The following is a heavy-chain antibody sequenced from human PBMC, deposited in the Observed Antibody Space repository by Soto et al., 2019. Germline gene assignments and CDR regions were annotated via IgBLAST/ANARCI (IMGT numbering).Heavy chain of an antibody. CDR3: ARGKPSGYRFGPRNFFYYGLDV. D-gene: IGHD5-18*01. Sequence: GSLRLSCAASGFTFSNAWMSWIRQSPDKGLVWIGEVHPSGSTDYNPSLKSRLTLSLDTSKNQFSLKVASVTAADTAVYFCARGKPSGYRFGPRNFFYYGLDVWGPGTTVTVSS. CDR2: VHPSGST. V-gene: IGHV4-34*01. CDR1: GFTFSNAW. J-gene: IGHJ6*02.